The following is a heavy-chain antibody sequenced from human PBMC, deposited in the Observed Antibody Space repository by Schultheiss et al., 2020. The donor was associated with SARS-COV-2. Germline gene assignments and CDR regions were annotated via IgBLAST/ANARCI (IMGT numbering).Heavy chain of an antibody. Sequence: SETLSLTCTVSGGSISSYYWSWIRQPAGKGLEWIGYIYYSGSTYYNPSLKSLVTISVDTSKNQFSLKLSSVTAADTAVYYCARARYYYDSSGADAFDIWGQGTMVTVSS. CDR1: GGSISSYY. CDR2: IYYSGST. CDR3: ARARYYYDSSGADAFDI. J-gene: IGHJ3*02. V-gene: IGHV4-59*06. D-gene: IGHD3-22*01.